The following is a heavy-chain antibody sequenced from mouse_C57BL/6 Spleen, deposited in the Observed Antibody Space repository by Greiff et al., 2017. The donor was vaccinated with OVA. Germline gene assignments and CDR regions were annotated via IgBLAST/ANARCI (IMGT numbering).Heavy chain of an antibody. CDR1: GYTFTSYW. J-gene: IGHJ2*01. D-gene: IGHD1-1*01. CDR3: ASGAFITTVADY. Sequence: VKLQQPGTELVKPGASVKLSCKASGYTFTSYWMHWVKQRPGQGLEWIGNINPSNGGTNYNEKFKSKATLTVDKSSSTAYMQLSSLTSEDSAVYYCASGAFITTVADYWGQGTTLTVSS. CDR2: INPSNGGT. V-gene: IGHV1-53*01.